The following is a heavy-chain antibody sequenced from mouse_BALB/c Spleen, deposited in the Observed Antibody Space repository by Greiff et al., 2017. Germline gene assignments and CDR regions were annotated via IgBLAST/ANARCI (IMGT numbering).Heavy chain of an antibody. CDR1: GFTFSDYY. D-gene: IGHD2-4*01. V-gene: IGHV5-4*02. Sequence: EVKLVESGGGLVKPGGSLKLSCAASGFTFSDYYMYLVRQTPEKRLEWVATISDGGSYTYYPDSVTGRFTISRDNAKNNLYLQMSSLKSEDTAMYDCARAAYDYDDAMDYWGQGTSVTVSS. J-gene: IGHJ4*01. CDR2: ISDGGSYT. CDR3: ARAAYDYDDAMDY.